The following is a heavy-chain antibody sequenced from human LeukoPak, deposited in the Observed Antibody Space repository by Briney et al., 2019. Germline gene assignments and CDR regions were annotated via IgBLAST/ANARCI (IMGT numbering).Heavy chain of an antibody. Sequence: GESLKISCKGSGYSFTSYWIGWVRQMPGKGLEWMGIIYPGDSDTRYSPSFQGQVTISADKSISTAYLQWSSLKASDTAMYYCARLGLYSGSYHWFDPWGQGTLVTVSS. J-gene: IGHJ5*02. CDR2: IYPGDSDT. CDR1: GYSFTSYW. V-gene: IGHV5-51*01. CDR3: ARLGLYSGSYHWFDP. D-gene: IGHD1-26*01.